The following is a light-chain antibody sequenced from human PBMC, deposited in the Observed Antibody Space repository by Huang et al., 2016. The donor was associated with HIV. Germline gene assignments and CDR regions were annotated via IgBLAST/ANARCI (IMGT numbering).Light chain of an antibody. Sequence: DIQMTQSPSTLSASIGDRVTITCRASPSISSWLAWYQQIPGKAPKLLIYKASSLQSGVPSRFNGSGSGTEFTLTINSLQPGDFATYYCQQSNSYPYTFGQGTKLEIK. J-gene: IGKJ2*01. CDR3: QQSNSYPYT. CDR1: PSISSW. V-gene: IGKV1-5*03. CDR2: KAS.